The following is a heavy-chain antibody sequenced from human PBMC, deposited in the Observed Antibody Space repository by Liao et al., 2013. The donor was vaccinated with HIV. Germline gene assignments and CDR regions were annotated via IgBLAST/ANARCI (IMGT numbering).Heavy chain of an antibody. Sequence: QVQLQESGSGLVKPSQTLSLTCAVSVGSISSGGYSWSWIRQPPGKGLEWIGYIYHSGSKYYNASLKSRVSISIDRAKNQFSLRLTSVTAADTAVYFCARAGDYGDYSYFDHWGQGTLVTVPQ. D-gene: IGHD4-17*01. CDR3: ARAGDYGDYSYFDH. J-gene: IGHJ4*02. CDR1: VGSISSGGYS. V-gene: IGHV4-30-2*01. CDR2: IYHSGSK.